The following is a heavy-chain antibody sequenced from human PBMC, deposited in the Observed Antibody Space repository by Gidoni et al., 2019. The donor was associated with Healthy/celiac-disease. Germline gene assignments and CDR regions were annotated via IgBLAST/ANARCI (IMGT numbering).Heavy chain of an antibody. CDR1: GFTFSGSA. CDR3: TRPQDPIVGATGYDYGMDV. J-gene: IGHJ6*02. V-gene: IGHV3-73*02. Sequence: EVQLVESGGGLVQPGGSLQLSCAASGFTFSGSAMHWVRQASGKGLEWVGRIRSKANSYATAYAASVKGRFTISRDDSKNTAYLQMNSLKTEDTAVYYCTRPQDPIVGATGYDYGMDVWGQGTTVTVSS. D-gene: IGHD1-26*01. CDR2: IRSKANSYAT.